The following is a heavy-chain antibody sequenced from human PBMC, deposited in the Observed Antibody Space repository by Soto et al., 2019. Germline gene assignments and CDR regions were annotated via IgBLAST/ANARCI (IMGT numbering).Heavy chain of an antibody. V-gene: IGHV5-10-1*01. CDR2: IDPSDSYT. J-gene: IGHJ3*02. CDR3: ARHRAPRPLRYSSSWPEGVLTDDAFDI. D-gene: IGHD6-13*01. Sequence: GESLKISCKGSGYSFTSYWISWVRQMPGKGLEWMGRIDPSDSYTNYSPSFQGHVTISADKSISTAYLQWSGLKASDTAMYYCARHRAPRPLRYSSSWPEGVLTDDAFDIWGQGTMVTVSS. CDR1: GYSFTSYW.